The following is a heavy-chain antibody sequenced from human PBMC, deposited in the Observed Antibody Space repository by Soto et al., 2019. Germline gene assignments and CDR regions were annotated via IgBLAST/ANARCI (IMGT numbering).Heavy chain of an antibody. CDR1: GFSLSNARMG. Sequence: QVTLKESGPVLVKPTETLTLTCTVSGFSLSNARMGVSWIRQPPGKALEWLAHILSNDEKSYSTSLKTRLTISLDPSKSQVVLNMTNTDPVDTATYYCARMLAVNYYYYYMDLWGKGTTVTVSS. J-gene: IGHJ6*03. V-gene: IGHV2-26*01. D-gene: IGHD3-22*01. CDR2: ILSNDEK. CDR3: ARMLAVNYYYYYMDL.